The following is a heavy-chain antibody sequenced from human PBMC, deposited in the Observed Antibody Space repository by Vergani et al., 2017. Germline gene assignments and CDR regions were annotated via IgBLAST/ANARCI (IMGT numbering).Heavy chain of an antibody. D-gene: IGHD3-9*01. Sequence: QITLKESGPTLVKPTQTLTLTCTFSGFSLSTSGVGVGWIRQPPGKALEWLALIYWNDDKRYSPSLKSRLTITKDTSKNQVVLTMTNMDPVDTATYYCAHTSYYYXILTGYYRAEYFQHWGQGTLVTVSS. J-gene: IGHJ1*01. CDR2: IYWNDDK. CDR1: GFSLSTSGVG. V-gene: IGHV2-5*01. CDR3: AHTSYYYXILTGYYRAEYFQH.